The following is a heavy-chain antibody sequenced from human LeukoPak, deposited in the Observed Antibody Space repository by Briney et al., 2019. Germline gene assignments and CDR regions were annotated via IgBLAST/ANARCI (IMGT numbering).Heavy chain of an antibody. CDR3: AREPGTAAAGPYYYYMDV. CDR1: GFTFSSYW. Sequence: PGGSLRLSCAASGFTFSSYWMSWVRQAPGKGLEWVANINQDGSEKYYVDSVKGRFTISRDNAKNSLYLQMNSLRAEDTAVYYCAREPGTAAAGPYYYYMDVWGKVTTVTVSS. CDR2: INQDGSEK. D-gene: IGHD6-13*01. J-gene: IGHJ6*03. V-gene: IGHV3-7*01.